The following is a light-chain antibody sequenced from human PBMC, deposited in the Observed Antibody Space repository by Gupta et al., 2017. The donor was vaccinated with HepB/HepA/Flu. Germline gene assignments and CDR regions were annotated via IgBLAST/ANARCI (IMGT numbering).Light chain of an antibody. V-gene: IGKV1-17*01. CDR2: AAS. CDR3: RQHKGVPWT. Sequence: DLQMTQSPSSLSASVGDRVTITCRASQGIRNDLGWYQQKPGKAPKRLIYAASTLQSGVPSRFRGSGSGTEFTLTIRSMKTADFATYYCRQHKGVPWTFGQGTQVEIK. CDR1: QGIRND. J-gene: IGKJ1*01.